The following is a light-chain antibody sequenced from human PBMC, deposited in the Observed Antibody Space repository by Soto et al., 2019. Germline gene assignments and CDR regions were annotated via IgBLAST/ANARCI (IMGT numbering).Light chain of an antibody. CDR2: EVT. J-gene: IGLJ1*01. CDR3: SSYTTSSTRV. V-gene: IGLV2-14*01. CDR1: SSDVGIYNY. Sequence: QSVLTQPAAVSGSAGQSIAISCTASSSDVGIYNYVSWYQQHPGKVPKLIIYEVTSRTSGVSIRFSGSKSGNTASLTISGLQPDGEADYYCSSYTTSSTRVFGTGTKGTVL.